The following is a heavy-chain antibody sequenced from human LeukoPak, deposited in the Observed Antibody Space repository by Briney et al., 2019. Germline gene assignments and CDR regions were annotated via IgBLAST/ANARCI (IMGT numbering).Heavy chain of an antibody. J-gene: IGHJ4*02. Sequence: PSETLSLTCAVYGGSFSGYYWSWIRQPPGKGLEWIGEINHSGSTNYNPSLKSRVTISVDTSKNQFSLKLSSVTAADTAVYYCARVLRKRGRYFGYWGQGTLVTVSS. V-gene: IGHV4-34*01. D-gene: IGHD2-15*01. CDR1: GGSFSGYY. CDR3: ARVLRKRGRYFGY. CDR2: INHSGST.